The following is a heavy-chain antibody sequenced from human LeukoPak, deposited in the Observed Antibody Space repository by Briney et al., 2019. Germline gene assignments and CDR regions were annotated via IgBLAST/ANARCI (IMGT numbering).Heavy chain of an antibody. Sequence: PGGSLRLSCAASGFTFSDYYMSWIRQAPGKGLEWVSYISSSGSYTIYADSVKGRFTISRDNAKNLLYLQMNSLRAEDTAVYYCARDSCSGGSCYGYYYYGMDVWGQGTTVTVSS. D-gene: IGHD2-15*01. J-gene: IGHJ6*02. CDR2: ISSSGSYT. CDR1: GFTFSDYY. CDR3: ARDSCSGGSCYGYYYYGMDV. V-gene: IGHV3-11*06.